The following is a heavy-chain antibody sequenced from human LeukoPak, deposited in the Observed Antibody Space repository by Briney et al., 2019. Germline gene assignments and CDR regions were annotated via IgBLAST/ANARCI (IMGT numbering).Heavy chain of an antibody. CDR3: ARGVEGPATAIPEDY. Sequence: ASVKVSCKASGYIFTGYYMHWVRQAPGQGLEWMGRINPNSGGTNYAQKFQGRVTMTRDTSISTAYMELSRLRSDDTAVYYCARGVEGPATAIPEDYWRQGTLVTVSS. J-gene: IGHJ4*02. CDR2: INPNSGGT. CDR1: GYIFTGYY. V-gene: IGHV1-2*06. D-gene: IGHD2-2*02.